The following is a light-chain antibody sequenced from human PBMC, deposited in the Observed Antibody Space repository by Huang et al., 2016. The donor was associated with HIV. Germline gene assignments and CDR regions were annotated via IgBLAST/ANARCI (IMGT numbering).Light chain of an antibody. J-gene: IGKJ1*01. CDR3: QQYNNWPRT. Sequence: EIVMTQSPATLSVSPGERATLSCRASQSVSSNLAWYQQKPGQIPTLLIYGASARASGVPARFSGSGSEREFTLTISSLQSEDFAVYYCQQYNNWPRTFGQGTKVEIK. CDR2: GAS. CDR1: QSVSSN. V-gene: IGKV3-15*01.